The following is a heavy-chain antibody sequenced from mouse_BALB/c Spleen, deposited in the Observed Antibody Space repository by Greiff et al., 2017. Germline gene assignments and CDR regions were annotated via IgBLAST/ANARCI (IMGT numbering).Heavy chain of an antibody. CDR3: ARTLTYAMDY. J-gene: IGHJ4*01. Sequence: LVESGPELVKPGASVKISCKASGYSFTSYYIHWVKQRPGQGLEWIGWIFPGSGNTKYNEKFKGKATLTADTSSSTAYMQLSSLTSEDSAVYFCARTLTYAMDYWGQGTSVTVSS. D-gene: IGHD1-3*01. CDR2: IFPGSGNT. CDR1: GYSFTSYY. V-gene: IGHV1-66*01.